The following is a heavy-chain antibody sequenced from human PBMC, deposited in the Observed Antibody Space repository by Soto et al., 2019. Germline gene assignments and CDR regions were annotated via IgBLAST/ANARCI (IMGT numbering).Heavy chain of an antibody. CDR1: GGTFSSYT. D-gene: IGHD4-17*01. V-gene: IGHV1-69*02. Sequence: QVQLVQSGAEVKKPGSSVKVSCKASGGTFSSYTISWVRQAPGQGLEWMGRIIPILGIANYAQKFQGRVTITADKSTSTAYMELSSLRSEDTAVYYCATSDYGDLEYFQHWGQGTLVTVSS. CDR2: IIPILGIA. CDR3: ATSDYGDLEYFQH. J-gene: IGHJ1*01.